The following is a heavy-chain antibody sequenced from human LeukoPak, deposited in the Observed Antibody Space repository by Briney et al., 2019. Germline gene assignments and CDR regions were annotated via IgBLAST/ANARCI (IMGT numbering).Heavy chain of an antibody. Sequence: GGSLRLSCAASGFTFSSYAMSWVRQAPGKGLEWVSAISGSGGSTYYADSVKGRFTISRDNSKNTLYLQMNGLRAEDTAVYYCAKDKLRNLAPEYYFDYWGQGTLVTVSS. CDR3: AKDKLRNLAPEYYFDY. J-gene: IGHJ4*02. V-gene: IGHV3-23*01. CDR1: GFTFSSYA. CDR2: ISGSGGST. D-gene: IGHD1-7*01.